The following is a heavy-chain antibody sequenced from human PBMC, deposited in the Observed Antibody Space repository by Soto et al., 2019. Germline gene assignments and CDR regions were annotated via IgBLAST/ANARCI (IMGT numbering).Heavy chain of an antibody. J-gene: IGHJ4*02. CDR3: ASRHHVLRYFDWPVDPIDY. CDR2: IYYSGST. CDR1: GGSISSSSYY. Sequence: SETLSLTCTVSGGSISSSSYYWGWIRQPPGKGLEWIGSIYYSGSTYYNPSLKSRVTISVDTSKNQFSLKLSSVTAADTAVYYCASRHHVLRYFDWPVDPIDYWGQGTLVTVSS. D-gene: IGHD3-9*01. V-gene: IGHV4-39*01.